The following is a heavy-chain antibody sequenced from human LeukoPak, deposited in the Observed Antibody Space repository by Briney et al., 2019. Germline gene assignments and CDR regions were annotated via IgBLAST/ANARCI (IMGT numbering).Heavy chain of an antibody. Sequence: PGGSLRLSCTTSGFIFSNYGMHWVRQAPGKGLEWVSAISGSGGSTYYADSVKGRFTISRDNSKNTLYLQMNSLRAEDTAVYYCAKDILIQLWSNDAFDIWGQGTMVTVSS. V-gene: IGHV3-23*01. D-gene: IGHD5-18*01. CDR1: GFIFSNYG. CDR3: AKDILIQLWSNDAFDI. CDR2: ISGSGGST. J-gene: IGHJ3*02.